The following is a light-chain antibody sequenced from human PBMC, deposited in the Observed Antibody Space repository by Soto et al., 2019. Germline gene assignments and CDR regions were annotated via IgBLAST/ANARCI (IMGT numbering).Light chain of an antibody. V-gene: IGKV3-11*01. CDR2: DAA. J-gene: IGKJ1*01. CDR1: HNGSRN. Sequence: VLTQSPATLCLSPGERATLSCRASHNGSRNLAGYQQKPGETPRLLINDAATRATGIPARFSSSGSVTDFTLTISSRVHEDDAVYYCQQYTYWPPWTFGQGTKVDIK. CDR3: QQYTYWPPWT.